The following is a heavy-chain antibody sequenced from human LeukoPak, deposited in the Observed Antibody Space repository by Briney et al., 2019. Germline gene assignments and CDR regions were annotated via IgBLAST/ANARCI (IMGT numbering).Heavy chain of an antibody. D-gene: IGHD2-2*03. Sequence: GGALRLSCATSGFTYSSNGRSCVGQHPGKWLELVSGISGSGSGTYYADYVKGRFTISRDNSKNTLHLQMNSLRAEDTAVYYCATHGSAHYYMDVWGKGTTVTISS. V-gene: IGHV3-23*01. J-gene: IGHJ6*03. CDR2: ISGSGSGT. CDR1: GFTYSSNG. CDR3: ATHGSAHYYMDV.